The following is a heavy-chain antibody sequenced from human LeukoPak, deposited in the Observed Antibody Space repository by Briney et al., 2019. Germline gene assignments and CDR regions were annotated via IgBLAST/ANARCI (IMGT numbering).Heavy chain of an antibody. D-gene: IGHD6-19*01. Sequence: PGGSLRLSCSASGFSFSDYDMNWFRQAPGKGLEWISSISGRSSHVYYGDSVKGRFSISRDNAMNSVFLQMNSLRAEDTAVYYCALLAVASDFDYWGQGALVTVSS. CDR2: ISGRSSHV. CDR1: GFSFSDYD. CDR3: ALLAVASDFDY. V-gene: IGHV3-21*01. J-gene: IGHJ4*02.